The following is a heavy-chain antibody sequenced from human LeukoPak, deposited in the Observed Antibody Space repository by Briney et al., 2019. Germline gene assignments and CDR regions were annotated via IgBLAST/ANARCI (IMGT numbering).Heavy chain of an antibody. Sequence: GGSLRLSCAASGLTFSSYWMSWVRQAPGKGLEWVANIKQDGSEKYYVDSVKGRFTISRDNAKNSLYLQMNSLRAEDTAVYYCTSRWDLAWIQLSDGSDWGQGTLVTVSS. V-gene: IGHV3-7*01. CDR2: IKQDGSEK. J-gene: IGHJ4*02. CDR1: GLTFSSYW. CDR3: TSRWDLAWIQLSDGSD. D-gene: IGHD5-18*01.